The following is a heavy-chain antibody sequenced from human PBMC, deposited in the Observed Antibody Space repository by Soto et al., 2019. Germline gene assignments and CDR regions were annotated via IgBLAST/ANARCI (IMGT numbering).Heavy chain of an antibody. D-gene: IGHD1-26*01. J-gene: IGHJ4*01. CDR1: GDSFSSNSAA. V-gene: IGHV6-1*01. Sequence: SQTLSLTCVISGDSFSSNSAAWNWIRQSPSRGLEWLARTYYTSKWYNDHAVSVKSRITINADTSKNQFSLQVNSVTPEDTTVYYCARVSVIGSYSHFDYWGQGTLVTVSS. CDR2: TYYTSKWYN. CDR3: ARVSVIGSYSHFDY.